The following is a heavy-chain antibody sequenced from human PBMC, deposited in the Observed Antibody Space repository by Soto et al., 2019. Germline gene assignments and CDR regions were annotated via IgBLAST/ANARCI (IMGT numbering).Heavy chain of an antibody. Sequence: QVQLVQSGAEVKKPGASVKLSCKASGYTFTNYYMHWVRQAPGQGLEWMGIINSGGGSATYAQKFLGSVPXXXXXSTSTVYMDLSSXGSXDSAVYYCARGGXVVVVTAAFDNWGHGTLVTVSS. V-gene: IGHV1-46*03. CDR2: INSGGGSA. CDR3: ARGGXVVVVTAAFDN. CDR1: GYTFTNYY. J-gene: IGHJ4*01. D-gene: IGHD2-21*02.